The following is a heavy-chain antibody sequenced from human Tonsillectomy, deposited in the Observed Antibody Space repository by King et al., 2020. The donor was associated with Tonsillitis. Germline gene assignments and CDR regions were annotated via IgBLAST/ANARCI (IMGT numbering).Heavy chain of an antibody. D-gene: IGHD3-22*01. CDR3: AKDRGWYYDSRVSSPRSDS. J-gene: IGHJ4*02. CDR2: IRYDGSNK. Sequence: VQLVESGGGVVQPGGSLRLSCAASGFTFSSYGMHWVRQAPGKGLEWVAFIRYDGSNKYYADSVKGRFTISRDNSKNTLYLQMNSLRAEDTAVYYCAKDRGWYYDSRVSSPRSDSWGRGPLVPVSS. V-gene: IGHV3-30*02. CDR1: GFTFSSYG.